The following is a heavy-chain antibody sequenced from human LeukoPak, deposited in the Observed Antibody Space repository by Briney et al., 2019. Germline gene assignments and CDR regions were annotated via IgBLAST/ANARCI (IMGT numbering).Heavy chain of an antibody. CDR3: DKARDSSGYYTSKRFPDY. D-gene: IGHD3-22*01. CDR2: ISAASSTV. J-gene: IGHJ4*02. Sequence: GGSLRLSCAASGFTFDSHDMNWVRQAPGKGLEWISYISAASSTVHYADSVKGRFTISRDNSKNTLYLQMNSLKAEDTAVYYCDKARDSSGYYTSKRFPDYWGQGTLVTVSS. CDR1: GFTFDSHD. V-gene: IGHV3-48*01.